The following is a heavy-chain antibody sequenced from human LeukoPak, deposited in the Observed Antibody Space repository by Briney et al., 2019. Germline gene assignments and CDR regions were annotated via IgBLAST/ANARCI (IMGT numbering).Heavy chain of an antibody. D-gene: IGHD3-22*01. J-gene: IGHJ4*02. CDR2: IIPIFGTA. CDR3: AVKTNALHYEL. Sequence: SVKVSCKSSVGTFSSYVISGVRQATGQGLAWMGGIIPIFGTANYAQKFQGRVTITTDESTSTAYMELSSLRSEDTAVYYCAVKTNALHYELWGQGTLVTVSS. V-gene: IGHV1-69*05. CDR1: VGTFSSYV.